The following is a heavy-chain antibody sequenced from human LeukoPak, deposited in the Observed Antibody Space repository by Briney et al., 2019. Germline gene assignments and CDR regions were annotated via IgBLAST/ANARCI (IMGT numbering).Heavy chain of an antibody. CDR2: IYYSGST. J-gene: IGHJ4*02. D-gene: IGHD3-3*01. CDR1: GGSISSYY. V-gene: IGHV4-59*01. CDR3: ASAPYYDFWSGYRLFDY. Sequence: SETLSLTCTVSGGSISSYYWSWIRQPPGKGLEWIGYIYYSGSTNYNPSLKSRVTISVDTSKNQFSLKLSSVTAADTAVYYCASAPYYDFWSGYRLFDYWGQGTLVTVSS.